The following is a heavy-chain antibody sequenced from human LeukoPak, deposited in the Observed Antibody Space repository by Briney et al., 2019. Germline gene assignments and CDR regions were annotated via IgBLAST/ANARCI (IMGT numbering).Heavy chain of an antibody. V-gene: IGHV1-46*01. Sequence: ASVKVSCKPSGYTFTNFYSHWVRQAPGQGLEWMGIINPSGGSTSYAQKFQGRVTMTRDTSISTAYMELSRLRSDDTAVYYCARGVVIIGSGGKFDPWGQGTLVTVSS. CDR2: INPSGGST. J-gene: IGHJ5*02. D-gene: IGHD3-3*01. CDR1: GYTFTNFY. CDR3: ARGVVIIGSGGKFDP.